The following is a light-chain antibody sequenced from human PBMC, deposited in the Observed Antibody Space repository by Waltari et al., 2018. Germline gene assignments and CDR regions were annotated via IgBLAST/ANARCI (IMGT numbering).Light chain of an antibody. CDR1: SLRSFY. Sequence: SSELTQDPAVSVALGQTVRITCQGDSLRSFYASWYQPKPGQAPVLVVYGKNNRPSGIPDRFSGSNSGNTASLTITGAQAEDEADYYCNSRDSSGNHFYVFGTGTKVSVL. CDR3: NSRDSSGNHFYV. CDR2: GKN. V-gene: IGLV3-19*01. J-gene: IGLJ1*01.